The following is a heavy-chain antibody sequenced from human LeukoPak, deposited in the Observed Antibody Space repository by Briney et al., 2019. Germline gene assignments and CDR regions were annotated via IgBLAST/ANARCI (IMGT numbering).Heavy chain of an antibody. CDR1: GYTFTAYY. J-gene: IGHJ3*02. CDR3: ARVLQYVGDPFDI. CDR2: INPNSGGT. V-gene: IGHV1-2*02. D-gene: IGHD2-8*01. Sequence: GASVTVSCKASGYTFTAYYMHWVRQAPGQGLEWMGWINPNSGGTNYAQKFQGRVTMTRDTSISTAYMELTKLRADDTAVYYCARVLQYVGDPFDIWGQGTMVTVSS.